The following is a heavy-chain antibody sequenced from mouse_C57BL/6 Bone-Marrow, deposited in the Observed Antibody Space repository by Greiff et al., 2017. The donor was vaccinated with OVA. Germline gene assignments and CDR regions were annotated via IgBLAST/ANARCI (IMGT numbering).Heavy chain of an antibody. D-gene: IGHD1-1*01. CDR2: INPNNGGT. J-gene: IGHJ1*03. CDR1: GYTFTDYY. CDR3: ARDYYGSSWYFDV. V-gene: IGHV1-26*01. Sequence: VQLQQSGPELVKPGASVKISCKASGYTFTDYYMNWVKQSHGKSLEWIGDINPNNGGTSYNQKFKGKATLTVDKSSSTAYMELRSLTSEDSAVYYYARDYYGSSWYFDVWGTGTTVTVSS.